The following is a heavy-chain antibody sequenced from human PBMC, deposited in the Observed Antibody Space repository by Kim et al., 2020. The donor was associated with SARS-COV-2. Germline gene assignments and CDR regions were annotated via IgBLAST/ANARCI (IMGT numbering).Heavy chain of an antibody. CDR3: ARTFYDSSAYYYVDY. CDR1: GYTFTTYG. J-gene: IGHJ4*02. V-gene: IGHV7-4-1*02. CDR2: INTNTGNP. D-gene: IGHD3-22*01. Sequence: ASVKVPCKASGYTFTTYGMNWVRQAPGQGLEWMGWINTNTGNPTFAQGFTGRFVFSLDTSVSTAYLQISSLKAEDTAVYYCARTFYDSSAYYYVDYWGQGTLVTVSS.